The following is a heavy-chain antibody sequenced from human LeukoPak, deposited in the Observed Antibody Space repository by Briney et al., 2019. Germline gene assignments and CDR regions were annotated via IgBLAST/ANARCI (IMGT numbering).Heavy chain of an antibody. J-gene: IGHJ6*02. D-gene: IGHD2-15*01. CDR2: INHSGST. Sequence: SSETLSLTCAVYGGSFSGYYWSWIRQPPGKGLEWIGEINHSGSTNYNPSLKSRVTISVDTSKNQFSLKLSSVTAADTAVYYCARGSLGYCSGGSCYVYYYGMDVWGQGTTVTVSS. CDR1: GGSFSGYY. V-gene: IGHV4-34*01. CDR3: ARGSLGYCSGGSCYVYYYGMDV.